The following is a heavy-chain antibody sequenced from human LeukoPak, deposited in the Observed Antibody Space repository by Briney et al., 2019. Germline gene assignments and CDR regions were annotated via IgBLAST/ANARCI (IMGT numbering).Heavy chain of an antibody. J-gene: IGHJ3*02. D-gene: IGHD3-22*01. CDR1: GFTFSSYW. CDR2: ISGSGGST. Sequence: GGSLRLSCAASGFTFSSYWMSWVRQAPGKGLEWVSAISGSGGSTYYADSVKGRFTISRDNSKNTLYLQMNSLRAEDTAVYYCAKDISANYYDSSGSYDAFDIWGQGTMVTVSS. V-gene: IGHV3-23*01. CDR3: AKDISANYYDSSGSYDAFDI.